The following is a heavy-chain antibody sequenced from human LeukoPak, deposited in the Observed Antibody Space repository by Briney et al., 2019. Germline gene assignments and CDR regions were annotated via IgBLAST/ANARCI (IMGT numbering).Heavy chain of an antibody. CDR3: ARAYSSSWYFYYYYMDV. V-gene: IGHV4-38-2*02. Sequence: SETLSLTCTVSGYSISSGYYWGWIRQPPGKGLEWIGNIYPSGTTYYNPSLKTRVTISVDTSKNQFSLKLSSVTAADTAVYFCARAYSSSWYFYYYYMDVWGKGTTVTVSS. J-gene: IGHJ6*03. CDR2: IYPSGTT. D-gene: IGHD6-13*01. CDR1: GYSISSGYY.